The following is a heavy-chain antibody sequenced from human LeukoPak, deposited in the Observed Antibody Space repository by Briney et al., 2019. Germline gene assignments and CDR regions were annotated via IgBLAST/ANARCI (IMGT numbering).Heavy chain of an antibody. CDR1: GGSISSRSHC. J-gene: IGHJ3*01. CDR2: MFYSGST. V-gene: IGHV4-39*01. D-gene: IGHD3-22*01. CDR3: AVAGVRYYDSSGLHASDF. Sequence: PSETLSLTCTVSGGSISSRSHCWGWIRQPPGKGLEWIGTMFYSGSTYYNPSLKSRVAISVDTSENQFSLELTSVTAADTAVYYCAVAGVRYYDSSGLHASDFWGRGTMVTVSS.